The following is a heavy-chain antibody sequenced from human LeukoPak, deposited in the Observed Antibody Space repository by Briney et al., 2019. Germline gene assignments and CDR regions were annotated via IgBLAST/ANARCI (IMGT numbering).Heavy chain of an antibody. CDR2: IYYSGST. CDR3: ARGYRNDDWVWYFDH. CDR1: GGSISSYY. J-gene: IGHJ4*02. D-gene: IGHD1-1*01. V-gene: IGHV4-59*01. Sequence: SETLSLTCTVSGGSISSYYWSWIRQPPGKGLEWIGYIYYSGSTNYNPSLKSRVTISVDTSKNQFSLKLSSVTAADTAVYYCARGYRNDDWVWYFDHWGQGTLVTVSS.